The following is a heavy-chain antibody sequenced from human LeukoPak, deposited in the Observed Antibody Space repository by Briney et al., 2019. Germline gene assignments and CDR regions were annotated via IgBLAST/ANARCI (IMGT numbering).Heavy chain of an antibody. V-gene: IGHV3-7*01. Sequence: GGSLRLSCAASGFTFSSYWMSWVRQAPGKGLEWVANIKQDGSEKYYVDSVKGRFTISIDNAKNSLYLQMNSLRAEDTAVYYCARDLNAYYYYGMDVWGQGTTVTVSS. CDR2: IKQDGSEK. CDR3: ARDLNAYYYYGMDV. J-gene: IGHJ6*02. CDR1: GFTFSSYW. D-gene: IGHD2-8*01.